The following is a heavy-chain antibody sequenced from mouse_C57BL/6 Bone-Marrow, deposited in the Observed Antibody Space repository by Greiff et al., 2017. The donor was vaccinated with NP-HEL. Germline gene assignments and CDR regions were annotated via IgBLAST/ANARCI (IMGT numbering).Heavy chain of an antibody. J-gene: IGHJ3*01. CDR3: AIYDGYYGFAY. V-gene: IGHV5-2*01. CDR2: INSDGGST. Sequence: EVKVVESGGGLVQPGESLKLSCESNEYEFPSHDMSWVRKTPEKRLELVAAINSDGGSTYYPDTMERRFIISRDNTKKTLYLQMSSLRSEDTALYYCAIYDGYYGFAYWGQGTLVTVSA. D-gene: IGHD2-3*01. CDR1: EYEFPSHD.